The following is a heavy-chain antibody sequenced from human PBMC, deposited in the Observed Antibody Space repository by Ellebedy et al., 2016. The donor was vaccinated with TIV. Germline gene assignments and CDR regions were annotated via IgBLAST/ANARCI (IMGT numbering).Heavy chain of an antibody. CDR1: NGSIRSSF. CDR3: ARGFIPGTVYYLDY. V-gene: IGHV4-59*01. CDR2: MFNSGRT. J-gene: IGHJ4*02. Sequence: SEILSLTCSVSNGSIRSSFWSWIRQPPGKGLAFIGSMFNSGRTNYNTHLKSRVTMSIDTSKNQFSLTLTSVTAADTAVYYCARGFIPGTVYYLDYWGQGTLVTVSS. D-gene: IGHD6-13*01.